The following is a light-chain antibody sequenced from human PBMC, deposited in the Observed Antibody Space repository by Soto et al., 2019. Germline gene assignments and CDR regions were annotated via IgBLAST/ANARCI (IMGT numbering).Light chain of an antibody. J-gene: IGKJ4*01. CDR3: QQYSSVPLT. CDR2: GAS. CDR1: QSVSTSY. Sequence: EIVLTQSPGTLSLSPGERATLSCRASQSVSTSYLAWYQQKPGQAPRLIIYGASSRATGIPDRFSGSASGADFTPTISRLEHDDVAVYYCQQYSSVPLTFGGGTKVEIK. V-gene: IGKV3-20*01.